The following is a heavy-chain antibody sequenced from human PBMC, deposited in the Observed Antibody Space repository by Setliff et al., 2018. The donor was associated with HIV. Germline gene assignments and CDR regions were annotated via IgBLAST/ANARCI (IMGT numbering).Heavy chain of an antibody. J-gene: IGHJ4*02. CDR1: GGSLSSYY. Sequence: SETLSLTCVAYGGSLSSYYWNWIRQTPGKGLEWIGEIHPTGHINYNPSYRSRVTVSLDTSKIQFSLKLNSVTAADTGVYYCAAFDSGRDVWGQGTLVTVSS. D-gene: IGHD6-19*01. V-gene: IGHV4-34*01. CDR3: AAFDSGRDV. CDR2: IHPTGHI.